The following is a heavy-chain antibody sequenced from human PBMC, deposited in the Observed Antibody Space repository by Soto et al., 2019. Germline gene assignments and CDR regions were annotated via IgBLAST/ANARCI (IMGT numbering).Heavy chain of an antibody. Sequence: ASVKVSCKASGFTFTSSAVQWVRQARGQRLEWIGWIVVGSGNTNYAQKFQERVTITRDMSTSTAYMELSSLRSEDTAVYYCAAGKGYGGNAGYYYYYGMDVWGQGTTVTVSS. CDR2: IVVGSGNT. J-gene: IGHJ6*02. CDR3: AAGKGYGGNAGYYYYYGMDV. V-gene: IGHV1-58*01. CDR1: GFTFTSSA. D-gene: IGHD4-17*01.